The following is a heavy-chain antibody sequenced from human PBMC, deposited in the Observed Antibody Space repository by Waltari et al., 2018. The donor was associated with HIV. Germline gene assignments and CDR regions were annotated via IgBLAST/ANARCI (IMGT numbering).Heavy chain of an antibody. CDR1: GYSFTSYW. CDR3: ARSYYYDSSGYDAFDI. Sequence: EVQLVQSGAEVKKPGESLKISCKGSGYSFTSYWIGWVRQMPGKGLEWMGIIYPGDSDTRYSPSFQGQVTISADKSISTAYLQWSSLKASDTAMYYCARSYYYDSSGYDAFDIWGQGTMVTVSS. CDR2: IYPGDSDT. D-gene: IGHD3-22*01. V-gene: IGHV5-51*01. J-gene: IGHJ3*02.